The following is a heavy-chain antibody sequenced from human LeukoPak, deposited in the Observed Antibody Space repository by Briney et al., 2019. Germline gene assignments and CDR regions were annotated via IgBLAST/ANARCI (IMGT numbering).Heavy chain of an antibody. V-gene: IGHV3-21*01. CDR2: ISSSSSYI. J-gene: IGHJ4*02. CDR3: GRDPCGDCIAGGGDY. CDR1: GFTFSSYS. Sequence: NPGGSLRLSCAASGFTFSSYSMNWVRQAPGKGLEWVSSISSSSSYIYYADSVKGRFTISRDHAKNSLYLQMNSLRAEDTAVYYGGRDPCGDCIAGGGDYWGQGTLVTASS. D-gene: IGHD2-21*02.